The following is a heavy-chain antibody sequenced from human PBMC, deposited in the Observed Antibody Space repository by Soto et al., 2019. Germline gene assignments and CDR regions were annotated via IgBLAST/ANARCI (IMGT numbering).Heavy chain of an antibody. J-gene: IGHJ6*02. Sequence: GSLRLSCAASGFTFSSYWMHWVRQAPGKGLVWVSCINSDGSSTNYADSVKGRFTISRDNAKNTLYLQMNSLKAEDTAVYYCARDKTEIFGVAYGLDVWGQGTRVTVSS. CDR1: GFTFSSYW. D-gene: IGHD3-3*01. V-gene: IGHV3-74*01. CDR2: INSDGSST. CDR3: ARDKTEIFGVAYGLDV.